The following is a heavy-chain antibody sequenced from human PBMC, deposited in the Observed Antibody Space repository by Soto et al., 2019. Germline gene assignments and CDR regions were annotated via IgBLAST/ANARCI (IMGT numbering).Heavy chain of an antibody. D-gene: IGHD3-10*01. CDR2: IYSGGYT. V-gene: IGHV3-53*01. J-gene: IGHJ4*02. CDR1: GFTVSNNY. CDR3: AGHPGGGGY. Sequence: EVQLVESGGGLIQPGGSLRLSCAVSGFTVSNNYMSWVRQAPGKGLEGVSVIYSGGYTAYGDSVKGRFTISRDNSKNTLLLQIEGAGAAGTAVYYGAGHPGGGGYWGQGTLVTVSS.